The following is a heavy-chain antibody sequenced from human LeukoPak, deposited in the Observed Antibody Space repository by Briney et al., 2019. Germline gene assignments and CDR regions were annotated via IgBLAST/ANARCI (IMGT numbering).Heavy chain of an antibody. CDR1: GFTFSSYA. CDR2: ISYDGSNK. J-gene: IGHJ4*02. D-gene: IGHD3-9*01. CDR3: ARESGDYDILTGYYMPKYYFDY. V-gene: IGHV3-30-3*01. Sequence: GGSLRLSCAASGFTFSSYAMHWVRQAPGKGLEWVAVISYDGSNKYYADSGKGRFTISRDNSKNTLYLQMNSLRAEDTAVYYCARESGDYDILTGYYMPKYYFDYWGQGTLVTVSS.